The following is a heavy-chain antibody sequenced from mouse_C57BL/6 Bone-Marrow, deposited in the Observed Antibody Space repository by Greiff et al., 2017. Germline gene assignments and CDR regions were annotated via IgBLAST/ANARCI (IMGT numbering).Heavy chain of an antibody. CDR2: IDPSDSST. CDR3: ARGRYYRNPWYFDY. V-gene: IGHV1-69*01. J-gene: IGHJ2*01. D-gene: IGHD2-5*01. CDR1: GYTFTSYW. Sequence: QVQLQQPGAELVMPGASVKLSCKASGYTFTSYWMHWVKQRPGQGLEWIGEIDPSDSSTNYNQKFKGKSTLTVDKSSSTAYMQLSSLTSEDPAVFYCARGRYYRNPWYFDYWSQGTTRTVSS.